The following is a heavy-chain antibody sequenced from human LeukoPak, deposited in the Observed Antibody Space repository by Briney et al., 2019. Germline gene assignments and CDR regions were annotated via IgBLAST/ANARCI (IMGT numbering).Heavy chain of an antibody. Sequence: SETLSLTCTVSGGSISSSSYYWGWIRQPPGKGLEWIGSIYYSGSTYYNPSLKSRVTISVDTSKNQFSLKLSSVTAADTAVYYCARRNFYSSGRHIDYWGQGTLVTVSS. CDR2: IYYSGST. CDR1: GGSISSSSYY. J-gene: IGHJ4*02. V-gene: IGHV4-39*01. CDR3: ARRNFYSSGRHIDY. D-gene: IGHD6-19*01.